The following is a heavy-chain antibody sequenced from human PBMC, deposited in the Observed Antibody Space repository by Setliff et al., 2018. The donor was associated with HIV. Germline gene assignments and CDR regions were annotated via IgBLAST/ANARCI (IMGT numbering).Heavy chain of an antibody. J-gene: IGHJ4*02. CDR2: IYHGGST. CDR1: GGSFSGYY. D-gene: IGHD3-22*01. Sequence: PSETLSLTCAVYGGSFSGYYWSWIRQPPGKGLEWIGEIYHGGSTNYNPSLKRRVTISVDKSKNQFSLKLASVTAADTAVYYCASGEPYYYDSTGYSGNYFDYWGQGTLVTVSS. CDR3: ASGEPYYYDSTGYSGNYFDY. V-gene: IGHV4-34*01.